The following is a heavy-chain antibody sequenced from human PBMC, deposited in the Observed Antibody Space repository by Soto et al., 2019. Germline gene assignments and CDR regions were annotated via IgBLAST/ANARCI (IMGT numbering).Heavy chain of an antibody. V-gene: IGHV3-23*04. CDR2: IDSGGGST. Sequence: EVQLVVSGGGSVQPGGSLRLSCAASGFSFSNYAMSWVRQAPGTGLEWVSAIDSGGGSTYYAASVKGRFSISRDNSMNTLYLQMNSLRAEDTAIYYCTKEHSNYPDNWFDPWGQGTLVTVSS. CDR1: GFSFSNYA. CDR3: TKEHSNYPDNWFDP. D-gene: IGHD4-4*01. J-gene: IGHJ5*02.